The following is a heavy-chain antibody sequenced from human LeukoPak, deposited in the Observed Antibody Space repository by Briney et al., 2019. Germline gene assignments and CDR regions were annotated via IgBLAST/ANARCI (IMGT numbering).Heavy chain of an antibody. CDR1: GFTLSSYT. CDR3: ARDLSDYYGSGSYRPIDAFDI. Sequence: GGSLRLSCAASGFTLSSYTMTWVRQAPGKGLEWVSYITSTSSGIFYADSVKGRFTISRDNAKNSLFLQMNSLRDEDTAVYYCARDLSDYYGSGSYRPIDAFDIWGQGTMVTVSS. J-gene: IGHJ3*02. V-gene: IGHV3-48*02. D-gene: IGHD3-10*01. CDR2: ITSTSSGI.